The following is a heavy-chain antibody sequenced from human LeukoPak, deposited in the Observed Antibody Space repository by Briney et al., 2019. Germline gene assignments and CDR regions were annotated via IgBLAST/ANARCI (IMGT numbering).Heavy chain of an antibody. CDR3: ARGAGSSWSGLIDY. CDR2: IYSDGSST. Sequence: GGSLRLSCAASRFTFSSYWMHWVRQAPGKGLVWVSRIYSDGSSTGYADSVKGRFTISRDNAKNTLYLQMNSLRVEDTAVYYCARGAGSSWSGLIDYWGQGTLVTVSS. V-gene: IGHV3-74*01. CDR1: RFTFSSYW. D-gene: IGHD6-13*01. J-gene: IGHJ4*02.